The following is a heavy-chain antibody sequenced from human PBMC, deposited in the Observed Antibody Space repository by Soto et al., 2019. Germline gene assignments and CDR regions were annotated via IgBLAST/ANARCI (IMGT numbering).Heavy chain of an antibody. V-gene: IGHV1-18*01. D-gene: IGHD3-10*01. Sequence: ASVKVSRKASGYTFTSYGISWVRQAPGQGLEWMGWISAYNGNTNYAQKLQGRVTMTTDTSTSTAYMELRSLRSDDTAVYYCARDGSGSYYTFYYYGMDVWGQGTTVTVSS. J-gene: IGHJ6*02. CDR2: ISAYNGNT. CDR1: GYTFTSYG. CDR3: ARDGSGSYYTFYYYGMDV.